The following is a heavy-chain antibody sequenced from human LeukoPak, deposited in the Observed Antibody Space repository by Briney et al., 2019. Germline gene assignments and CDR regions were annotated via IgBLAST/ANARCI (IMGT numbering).Heavy chain of an antibody. CDR3: ARQQNRGYGLPFDY. J-gene: IGHJ4*02. CDR2: IYYSGNT. CDR1: GGSISSSSYY. D-gene: IGHD5-12*01. V-gene: IGHV4-39*01. Sequence: SETLSLTCTVSGGSISSSSYYWGWIRQPPGQGLDSIGSIYYSGNTYYNPSLKSRVTISVDTSKNQFSLKLSSVTAADTAVYYCARQQNRGYGLPFDYWGQGTLVTVSS.